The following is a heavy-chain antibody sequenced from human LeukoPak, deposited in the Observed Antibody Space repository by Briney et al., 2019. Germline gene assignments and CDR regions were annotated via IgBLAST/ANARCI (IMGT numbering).Heavy chain of an antibody. CDR2: ITPNRGGT. CDR3: ARGRGGGYFDF. CDR1: GYTFTTYN. Sequence: ASVKVSCTASGYTFTTYNINWVRQAPGQGLEWMGWITPNRGGTNYAQKFQGRLTMTRDTYISTAYMELSRLRSDDTAAYSCARGRGGGYFDFWGQETLVSVSS. V-gene: IGHV1-2*02. J-gene: IGHJ4*02. D-gene: IGHD2-21*01.